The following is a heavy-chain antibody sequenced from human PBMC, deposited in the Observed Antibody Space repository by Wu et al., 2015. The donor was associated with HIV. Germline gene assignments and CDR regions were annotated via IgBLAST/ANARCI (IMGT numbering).Heavy chain of an antibody. CDR2: MNPNTGAL. CDR3: ARDTSEGIAEAGSSWFDP. V-gene: IGHV1-8*01. D-gene: IGHD6-13*01. CDR1: GYTFTNYD. J-gene: IGHJ5*02. Sequence: QVQLVQSGAEVKKPGASVKVSCKASGYTFTNYDINWVRQATGQGLEWMGWMNPNTGALGCAQNFQGRLTMTRNISISTAYMELSSLRSDGLGPFYYCARDTSEGIAEAGSSWFDPWGQGTLVHRLL.